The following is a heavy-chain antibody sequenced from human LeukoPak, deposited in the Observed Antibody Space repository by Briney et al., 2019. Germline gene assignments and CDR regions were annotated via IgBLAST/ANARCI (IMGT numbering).Heavy chain of an antibody. CDR3: AKELSSAYYPVDY. Sequence: GGSLRLSCSASGFTFSSYAMSWVRQAPGKGLEWVSGISGSGGTTYYADSVKGRFTISRDNSKNTLYLQMNSLRAEDTAVYYCAKELSSAYYPVDYWGQGTLVTVSS. CDR1: GFTFSSYA. V-gene: IGHV3-23*01. CDR2: ISGSGGTT. J-gene: IGHJ4*02. D-gene: IGHD3-22*01.